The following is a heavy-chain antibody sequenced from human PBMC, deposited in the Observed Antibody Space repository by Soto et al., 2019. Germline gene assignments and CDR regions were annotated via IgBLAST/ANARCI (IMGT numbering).Heavy chain of an antibody. Sequence: SETLSLTCTFSGGSISSYYWSWIRQPPGKGLEWIGYIYYSGSTNYNPSLKSRVTISVDTSKNQFSLKLSSVTAADTAVYYCARVAVAGTRFDYWGQGTLVTVS. CDR1: GGSISSYY. V-gene: IGHV4-59*08. CDR2: IYYSGST. J-gene: IGHJ4*02. CDR3: ARVAVAGTRFDY. D-gene: IGHD6-19*01.